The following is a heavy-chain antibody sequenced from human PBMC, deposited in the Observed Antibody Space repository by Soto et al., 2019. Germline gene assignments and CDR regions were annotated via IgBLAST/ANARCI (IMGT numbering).Heavy chain of an antibody. Sequence: ASVEVSCKASGYTFTGYYMHWVRQAPGQGLEWMGWINPNSGGTNYAQKFQGRVTMTRDTSISTAYMELSRLRSDDTAVYYCARIPGAGSGSSDYWGQGTLVTVSS. CDR1: GYTFTGYY. CDR2: INPNSGGT. V-gene: IGHV1-2*02. J-gene: IGHJ4*02. D-gene: IGHD3-10*01. CDR3: ARIPGAGSGSSDY.